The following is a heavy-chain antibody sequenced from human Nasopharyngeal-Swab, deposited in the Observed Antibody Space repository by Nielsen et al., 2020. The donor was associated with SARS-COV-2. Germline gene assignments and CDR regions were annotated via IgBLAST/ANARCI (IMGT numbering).Heavy chain of an antibody. CDR1: GFTFASYG. Sequence: GESLKISCAASGFTFASYGMHWVRQAPGKGLEWVAVIWYDGSNKYYANSVKGRFSISRDNSKNTLYLQINSLRVEDTATYYCARAGLRFGELGAFDIWGQGTMVTVSS. J-gene: IGHJ3*02. CDR2: IWYDGSNK. D-gene: IGHD3-10*01. V-gene: IGHV3-33*01. CDR3: ARAGLRFGELGAFDI.